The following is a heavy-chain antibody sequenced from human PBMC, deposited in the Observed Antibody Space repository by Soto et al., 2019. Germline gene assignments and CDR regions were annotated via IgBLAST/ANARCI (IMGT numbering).Heavy chain of an antibody. CDR3: ARDRWWLVH. J-gene: IGHJ4*02. Sequence: EVQLVESGGGLVQPGGSLRLSCAASGFTFSGYWMNWVRQAPGKGLEWVANRKQDGGEKCYVDSVKGRFTISRDNDKNSLYLQRNSLRAEDTAVYYCARDRWWLVHWGQGTLVTVSS. V-gene: IGHV3-7*01. CDR2: RKQDGGEK. D-gene: IGHD6-19*01. CDR1: GFTFSGYW.